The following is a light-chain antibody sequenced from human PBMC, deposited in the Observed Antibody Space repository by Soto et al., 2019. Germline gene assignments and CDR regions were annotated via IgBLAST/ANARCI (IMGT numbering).Light chain of an antibody. V-gene: IGKV3-11*01. CDR2: DAS. CDR3: QQRSNWPPG. CDR1: QSVSSY. Sequence: EVVLTQSPATLSLSPGERATLSCRASQSVSSYLAWYQQKPGQSPRLLIYDASNRATGIPDRFSGSGSATDFTLTISSLEPEDFAVYYCQQRSNWPPGFGGGTKVQIK. J-gene: IGKJ4*01.